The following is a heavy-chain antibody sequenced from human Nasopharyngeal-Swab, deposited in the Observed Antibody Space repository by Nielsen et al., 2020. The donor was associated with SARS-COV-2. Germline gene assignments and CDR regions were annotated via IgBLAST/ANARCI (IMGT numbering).Heavy chain of an antibody. CDR3: ARNMSSGWSDVYYGMDV. CDR2: VSYSGST. CDR1: GVPMNNYY. Sequence: SETLSLTCTVSGVPMNNYYWTWIRQVPGKGLEWIGYVSYSGSTNYNPSLKSRVPVPVDTSKKQFSLKLRPVTAANTALYYCARNMSSGWSDVYYGMDVWGQGTTVTVSS. V-gene: IGHV4-59*01. J-gene: IGHJ6*02. D-gene: IGHD6-19*01.